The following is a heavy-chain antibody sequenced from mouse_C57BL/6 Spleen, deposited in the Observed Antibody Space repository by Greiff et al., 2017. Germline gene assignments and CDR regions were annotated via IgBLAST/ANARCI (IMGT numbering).Heavy chain of an antibody. Sequence: QVQLQQPGAELVKPGASVKLSCKASGYTFTSYWMHWVKQRPGQGLEWIGRIDPNSGSTKYNEKFKSKGTLTVDTPSSTAYMQLSSLTSEDSAVYYCARDRGGSSYNARDYGGQGTS. J-gene: IGHJ4*01. CDR3: ARDRGGSSYNARDY. D-gene: IGHD1-1*01. CDR2: IDPNSGST. V-gene: IGHV1-72*01. CDR1: GYTFTSYW.